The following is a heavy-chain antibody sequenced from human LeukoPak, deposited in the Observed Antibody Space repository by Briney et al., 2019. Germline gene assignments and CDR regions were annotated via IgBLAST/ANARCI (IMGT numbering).Heavy chain of an antibody. J-gene: IGHJ5*02. CDR1: GFTFNIYG. Sequence: GGSLRLSCAASGFTFNIYGMSWVRQAPGKGLEWVSSISASGGSTYYADSVKGRFTISRDSSKNTLFLQMNSLRVEDTALYYCAKEVSWGQGTLVTVSS. V-gene: IGHV3-23*01. CDR2: ISASGGST. CDR3: AKEVS.